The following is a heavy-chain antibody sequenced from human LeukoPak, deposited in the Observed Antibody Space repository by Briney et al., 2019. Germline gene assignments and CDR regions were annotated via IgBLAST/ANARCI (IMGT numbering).Heavy chain of an antibody. J-gene: IGHJ4*02. D-gene: IGHD3-9*01. CDR2: IIPIFGTA. Sequence: GASVKVSCKASGGTFSSYAISWVRQAPGQGLEWMGGIIPIFGTANYAQKFQGRVTITVDKSTSTAYMELSSLRSEDTAVYYCAVSYDILTGYYPFDYWGQGTLVTVSS. V-gene: IGHV1-69*06. CDR1: GGTFSSYA. CDR3: AVSYDILTGYYPFDY.